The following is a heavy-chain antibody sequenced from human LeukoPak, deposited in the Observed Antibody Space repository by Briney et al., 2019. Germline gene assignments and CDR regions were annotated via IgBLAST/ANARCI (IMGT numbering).Heavy chain of an antibody. D-gene: IGHD6-13*01. Sequence: ASVKVSCKASGYTFTGYYMHWVRQAPGQGLEWMGWINPNSGGTNYAQKFQGRVTMTRDTSISTAYMELSRLRSDDTAVYYCAKAGGSSWAVLDYWGQGTLVTVSS. CDR3: AKAGGSSWAVLDY. CDR1: GYTFTGYY. CDR2: INPNSGGT. J-gene: IGHJ4*02. V-gene: IGHV1-2*02.